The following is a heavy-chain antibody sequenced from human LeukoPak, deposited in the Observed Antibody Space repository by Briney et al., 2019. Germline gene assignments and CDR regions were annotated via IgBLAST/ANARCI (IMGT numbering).Heavy chain of an antibody. CDR1: GFTFSSYA. CDR2: ISGSGGST. CDR3: AKVIAVAGTFVYYYYYGMDV. J-gene: IGHJ6*02. Sequence: GRSLRLSCAASGFTFSSYAMSWVRQAPGKGLEWVSAISGSGGSTYYADSVKGRFTISRDNSKNTLYLQMNSLRAEDTAVYYCAKVIAVAGTFVYYYYYGMDVWGQGTTVTVSS. V-gene: IGHV3-23*01. D-gene: IGHD6-19*01.